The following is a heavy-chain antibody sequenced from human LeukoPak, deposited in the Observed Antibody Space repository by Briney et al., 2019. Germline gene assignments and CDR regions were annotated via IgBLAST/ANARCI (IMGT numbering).Heavy chain of an antibody. CDR2: IYYSGST. Sequence: PSETLSLTCTVSGGSISSSSYYWSWIRQPPGKGLEWIGYIYYSGSTNYNPSLKSRVTISVDTSKNQFSLKLSSVTAADTAVYYCARVGGIGTHWGQGTLVTVSS. V-gene: IGHV4-61*01. CDR3: ARVGGIGTH. CDR1: GGSISSSSYY. J-gene: IGHJ4*02. D-gene: IGHD1-26*01.